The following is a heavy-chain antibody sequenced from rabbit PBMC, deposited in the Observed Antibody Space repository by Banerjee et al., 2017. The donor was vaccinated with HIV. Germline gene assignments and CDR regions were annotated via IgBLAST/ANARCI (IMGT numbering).Heavy chain of an antibody. V-gene: IGHV1S45*01. D-gene: IGHD8-1*01. Sequence: QEQLEESGGDLVKPEGSLTLTCTASGFSPSSYAMCWVRQAPGKGLEWIACIYTTSGSTWYASWAKGRFTISKTSSTTVTLQMTSLTAADTATYFCARRGAGSGYSFNLWGPGTLVTVS. J-gene: IGHJ4*01. CDR1: GFSPSSYA. CDR2: IYTTSGST. CDR3: ARRGAGSGYSFNL.